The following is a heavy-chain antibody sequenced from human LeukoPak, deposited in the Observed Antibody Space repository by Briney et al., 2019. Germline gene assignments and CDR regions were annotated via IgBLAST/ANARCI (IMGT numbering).Heavy chain of an antibody. CDR2: LYASGIT. V-gene: IGHV3-66*01. CDR3: ARDPHAPGARLAEEER. D-gene: IGHD3-3*02. CDR1: GLIFRSYA. Sequence: GGSLRLSCAASGLIFRSYAMTWVRQAPGKGLEWVSVLYASGITKYADSVKGRFTISRDTSDNTLNLQMNGLGAEDSAVYYCARDPHAPGARLAEEERWGQGTLVTVSS. J-gene: IGHJ4*02.